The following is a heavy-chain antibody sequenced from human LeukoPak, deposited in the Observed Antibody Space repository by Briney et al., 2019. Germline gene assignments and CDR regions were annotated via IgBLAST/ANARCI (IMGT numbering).Heavy chain of an antibody. J-gene: IGHJ4*02. Sequence: SETLSLTCTVSGGSISSYYWSWIRQPAGKGLEWIGRIYTSGSTNYNPSLKSRVTMSVDTSKNQFSLKLSSVTAADTAVYYCAREVTIFGVVNHFDYWGQGTLVTVSS. CDR2: IYTSGST. D-gene: IGHD3-3*01. V-gene: IGHV4-4*07. CDR1: GGSISSYY. CDR3: AREVTIFGVVNHFDY.